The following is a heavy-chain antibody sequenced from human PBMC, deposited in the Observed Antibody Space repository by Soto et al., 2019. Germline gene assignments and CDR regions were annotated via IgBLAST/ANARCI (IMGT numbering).Heavy chain of an antibody. CDR3: ARDIVVVVAATRVGWFDP. Sequence: PSETLSLTCTVSGGSISSSSYYWGWIRQPPGKGLEWIGSIYYSGSTYYNPSLKSRVTTSVDTSKNQFSLKLSSVTAADTAVYYCARDIVVVVAATRVGWFDPWGQGTLVTVSS. J-gene: IGHJ5*02. CDR1: GGSISSSSYY. CDR2: IYYSGST. D-gene: IGHD2-15*01. V-gene: IGHV4-39*02.